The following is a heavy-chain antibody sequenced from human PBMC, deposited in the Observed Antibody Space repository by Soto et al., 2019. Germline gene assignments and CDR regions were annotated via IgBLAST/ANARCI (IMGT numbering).Heavy chain of an antibody. V-gene: IGHV4-39*02. CDR1: GGSVSNNSYY. CDR3: ARRPLVRGIIPYYFDY. D-gene: IGHD3-10*01. J-gene: IGHJ4*02. CDR2: VYYSGSA. Sequence: QLQLLESGPGLVKPSETLSLTCTVSGGSVSNNSYYWGWIRQPQGKRLEWIGSVYYSGSAYYNPSLKSRLTISVDTSMNHFSLKLSSVTAADTAIYYCARRPLVRGIIPYYFDYWGQGTLVTVSS.